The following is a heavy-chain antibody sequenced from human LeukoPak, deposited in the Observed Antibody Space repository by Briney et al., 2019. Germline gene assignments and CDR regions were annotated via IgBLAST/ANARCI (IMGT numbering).Heavy chain of an antibody. CDR1: GFTFSSYS. D-gene: IGHD1-7*01. J-gene: IGHJ4*02. V-gene: IGHV3-48*02. CDR3: ARDLTRTTDIDS. CDR2: ISSSSITI. Sequence: PGGSLRLSCAASGFTFSSYSMNWVRQAPGKGLEWVSYISSSSITIYYADSVKGRFTISRDNAKNPLYLQMNSLRDEDTAVYYCARDLTRTTDIDSWGQGTLVTVSS.